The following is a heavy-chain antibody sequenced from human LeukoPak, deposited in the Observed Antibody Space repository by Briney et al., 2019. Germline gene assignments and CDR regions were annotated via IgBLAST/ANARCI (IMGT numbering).Heavy chain of an antibody. CDR2: IYYSGST. J-gene: IGHJ4*02. Sequence: SETLSLTCTVSGGSISSYYWSWIRQPPGKGLEWIGYIYYSGSTNYNPSLKSRVTISVGTSENQFSLKLSSVTAADTAVYYCARSLYYGDLYYFDYWGQGTLVTVSA. CDR1: GGSISSYY. V-gene: IGHV4-59*01. D-gene: IGHD4-17*01. CDR3: ARSLYYGDLYYFDY.